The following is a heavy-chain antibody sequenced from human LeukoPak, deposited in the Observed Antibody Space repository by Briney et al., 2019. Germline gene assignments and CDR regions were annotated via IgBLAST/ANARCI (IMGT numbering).Heavy chain of an antibody. CDR1: GYTLTELS. Sequence: GASVKVSCKVSGYTLTELSMHWVRQAPGKGLEWMGGFDPEDGETIYAQKFQGRVTMTEDTSTDTAYMELSSLRSEDTAVYYCATHSRFLEWLLLDYWGQGTLVTVSS. CDR3: ATHSRFLEWLLLDY. D-gene: IGHD3-3*01. CDR2: FDPEDGET. V-gene: IGHV1-24*01. J-gene: IGHJ4*02.